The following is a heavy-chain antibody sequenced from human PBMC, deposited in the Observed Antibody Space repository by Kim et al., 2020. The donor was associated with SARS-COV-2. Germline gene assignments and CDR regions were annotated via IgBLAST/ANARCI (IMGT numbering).Heavy chain of an antibody. Sequence: SETLSLTCTVSGGSISSGGYYWSWIRQHPGKGLEWIGYIYYSGSTYYNPSLKSRVTISVDTSKNQFSLKLSSVTAADTAVYYCARGCYDILTGYSKYNWFDPWGQRTLVTVSS. CDR1: GGSISSGGYY. V-gene: IGHV4-31*03. CDR2: IYYSGST. J-gene: IGHJ5*02. D-gene: IGHD3-9*01. CDR3: ARGCYDILTGYSKYNWFDP.